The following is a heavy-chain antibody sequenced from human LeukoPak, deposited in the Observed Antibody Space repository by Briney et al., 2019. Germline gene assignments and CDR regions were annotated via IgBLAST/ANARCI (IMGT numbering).Heavy chain of an antibody. V-gene: IGHV3-23*01. Sequence: PGGSLRLSCEGSGFTFSDYALTWVRQAPGKGLEWVSSIKGSGGGTSYADSVKGRFTMSRDNSKNTLYLQMTSLGPGDTAVYYCGRDPNGDYVGAFDFWGQGTLVTVSS. D-gene: IGHD4-17*01. CDR2: IKGSGGGT. J-gene: IGHJ3*01. CDR1: GFTFSDYA. CDR3: GRDPNGDYVGAFDF.